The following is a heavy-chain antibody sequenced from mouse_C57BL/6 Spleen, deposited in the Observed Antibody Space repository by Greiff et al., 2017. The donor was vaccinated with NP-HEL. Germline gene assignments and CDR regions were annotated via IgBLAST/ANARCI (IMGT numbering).Heavy chain of an antibody. Sequence: DVKLQESGPGMVKPSQSLSLTCTVPGYSITSGYDWHWIRPFPGNKLEWMGYISYSGSTNYNPSLKSRISITHDTSKNHFFLKLNSVTTEDTATYYCARAGYYGSIGYWGQGTTLTVSS. CDR2: ISYSGST. CDR1: GYSITSGYD. J-gene: IGHJ2*01. D-gene: IGHD1-1*01. CDR3: ARAGYYGSIGY. V-gene: IGHV3-1*01.